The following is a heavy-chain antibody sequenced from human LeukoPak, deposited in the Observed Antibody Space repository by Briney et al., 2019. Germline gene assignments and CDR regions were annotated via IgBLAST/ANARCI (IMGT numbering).Heavy chain of an antibody. J-gene: IGHJ4*02. CDR2: ISSSSSYI. Sequence: GGSLRLSCAASGFTFSSYSMNWVRQAPGKGLEWVSSISSSSSYIYYADSVKGRFTISRDNAKNSLYLQMNSLRAEDTAVYYCVRVSYGSGSYHFDYWGQGTLVTVSS. V-gene: IGHV3-21*01. CDR1: GFTFSSYS. D-gene: IGHD3-10*01. CDR3: VRVSYGSGSYHFDY.